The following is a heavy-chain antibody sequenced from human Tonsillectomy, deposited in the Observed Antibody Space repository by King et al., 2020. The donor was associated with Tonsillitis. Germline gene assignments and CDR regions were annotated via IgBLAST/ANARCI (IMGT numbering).Heavy chain of an antibody. V-gene: IGHV4-30-2*01. CDR1: NGSISSGGYS. Sequence: QLQESGSGLVKPSQTLSLTCAVSNGSISSGGYSWSWIRQPPRKGLEWIGYIYHSGSTFYNPSLKGRVTISVDRSKNQFSLKLSSVTAADTAVYYCARGLGIAAVATSNYFDNWGQGTLVTVSS. CDR3: ARGLGIAAVATSNYFDN. J-gene: IGHJ4*02. CDR2: IYHSGST. D-gene: IGHD6-13*01.